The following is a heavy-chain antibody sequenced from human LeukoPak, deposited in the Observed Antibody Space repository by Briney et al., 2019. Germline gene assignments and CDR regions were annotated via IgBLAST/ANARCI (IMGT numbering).Heavy chain of an antibody. D-gene: IGHD2-2*01. J-gene: IGHJ5*02. CDR1: GGSISSGSYY. CDR3: ARWECTSTSCYLWFDP. V-gene: IGHV4-61*02. CDR2: IYTSGST. Sequence: SETLSLTCTVSGGSISSGSYYWSWIRQPAGKGLEWIGRIYTSGSTNYNPSLKSRVTISVDTSKNQFSLKLSSVTAADTAVYYCARWECTSTSCYLWFDPWGQGTLVTVSS.